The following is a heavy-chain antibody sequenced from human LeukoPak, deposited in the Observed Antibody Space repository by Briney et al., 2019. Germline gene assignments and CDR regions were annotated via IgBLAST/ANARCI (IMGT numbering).Heavy chain of an antibody. CDR3: ARAEIAAAGTDWFDP. CDR2: IYTSGST. CDR1: GGSISSSSYY. V-gene: IGHV4-61*02. Sequence: SETLSLTCTVSGGSISSSSYYWTWIRQPAGKGLEWIGRIYTSGSTNYNPSLKSRVTISVDTSKNQFSLKLSSVTAADTAVYYCARAEIAAAGTDWFDPWGQGTLVTVSS. J-gene: IGHJ5*02. D-gene: IGHD6-13*01.